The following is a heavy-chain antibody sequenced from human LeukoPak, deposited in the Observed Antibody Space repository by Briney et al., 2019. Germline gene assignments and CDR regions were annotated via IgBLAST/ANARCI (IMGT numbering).Heavy chain of an antibody. CDR2: ISSSNTYI. Sequence: GGSLRLSCVASGFTFSSYTMNWVRQAPGKGLECVSSISSSNTYIYYADSVKGRFTISRDNAKNTLYLQMTSLRVEDTAVYYCGRGSGVADYWGQGALVTVSS. V-gene: IGHV3-21*01. D-gene: IGHD7-27*01. CDR1: GFTFSSYT. CDR3: GRGSGVADY. J-gene: IGHJ4*02.